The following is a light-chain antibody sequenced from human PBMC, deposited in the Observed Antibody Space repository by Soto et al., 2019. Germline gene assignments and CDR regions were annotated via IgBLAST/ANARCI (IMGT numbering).Light chain of an antibody. V-gene: IGLV2-11*01. CDR3: CSYVGSYTTYV. CDR1: SSDVGTYNF. CDR2: DVT. Sequence: QSALTQPRSVSGSPGQSVTISCTGTSSDVGTYNFVSWYQQHPGKAPKFMIYDVTKRPSGVPDRFCGSKSGNTASLTISGLQAEDEADYYCCSYVGSYTTYVFGTGTKLTVL. J-gene: IGLJ1*01.